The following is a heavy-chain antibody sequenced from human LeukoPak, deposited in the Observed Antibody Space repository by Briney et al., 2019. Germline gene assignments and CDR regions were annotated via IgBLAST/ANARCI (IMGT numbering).Heavy chain of an antibody. D-gene: IGHD6-13*01. CDR2: IKQDGSEK. Sequence: GGSLRLSCAASGFTFSSYWMSWVRQAPGKGLEWVANIKQDGSEKYYVDSVKGRFTISRDNAKNSLYLQMNSLRAEDTAVYYCARIGDSSSWYGPYFDYWGQGTLVTVSS. CDR1: GFTFSSYW. CDR3: ARIGDSSSWYGPYFDY. J-gene: IGHJ4*02. V-gene: IGHV3-7*01.